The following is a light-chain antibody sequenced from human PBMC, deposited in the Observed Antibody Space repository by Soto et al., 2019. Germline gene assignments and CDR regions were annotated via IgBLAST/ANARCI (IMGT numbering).Light chain of an antibody. CDR2: DAS. J-gene: IGKJ4*01. V-gene: IGKV3-11*01. CDR3: QQRHTWPTT. CDR1: QSVSSY. Sequence: EIVLTQSPATLSLSPGERATLSCRASQSVSSYLAWYQQKPGQAPRLLIYDASNRATGIPARFSGSGSGTDFTLTISSLEPEDFGIYYCQQRHTWPTTFGGGTKVDI.